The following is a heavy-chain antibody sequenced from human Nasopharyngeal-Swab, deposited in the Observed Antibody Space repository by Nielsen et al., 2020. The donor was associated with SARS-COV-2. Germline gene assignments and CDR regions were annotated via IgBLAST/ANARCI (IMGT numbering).Heavy chain of an antibody. CDR1: GGSFSGYY. J-gene: IGHJ6*03. D-gene: IGHD2-15*01. Sequence: SETLSLTCAVYGGSFSGYYWSWIRQPPGKGLEWIGEINHSGSTNYNPSLKSRVTISVDTSKNQFSPKLSSVTAADTAVYYCARGPLPRYCSGGSCYSRYYYYMDVWGKGTTVTVSS. CDR2: INHSGST. V-gene: IGHV4-34*01. CDR3: ARGPLPRYCSGGSCYSRYYYYMDV.